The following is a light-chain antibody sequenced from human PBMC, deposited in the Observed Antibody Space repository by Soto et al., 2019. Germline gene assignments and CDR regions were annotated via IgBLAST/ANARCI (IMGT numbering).Light chain of an antibody. CDR1: QNIQNH. CDR3: QHYDSLRT. V-gene: IGKV3-15*01. J-gene: IGKJ1*01. Sequence: ILMTQSPATLSVSPGERVTLSCRASQNIQNHMSWCLQKPGQAPRLLMYDAILRAAGIPDRFSGSGSGTYFTLTITRMAPEDVAMDDCQHYDSLRTFGQGTKVDIK. CDR2: DAI.